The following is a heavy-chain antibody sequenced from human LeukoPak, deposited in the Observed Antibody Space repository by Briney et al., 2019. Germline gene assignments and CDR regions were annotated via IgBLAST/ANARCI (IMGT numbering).Heavy chain of an antibody. Sequence: GGSLRLSCAASGFTFSNAWMSWVRQAPGKGLEWVGRIKSKTDGGTTDYAAPVKGRFTISRDDSKNTLYLQMNSLKTEDTAVYYCTTSCRITIFGVVDENWFDPWGQGTLVTVSS. V-gene: IGHV3-15*01. CDR1: GFTFSNAW. CDR3: TTSCRITIFGVVDENWFDP. D-gene: IGHD3-3*01. J-gene: IGHJ5*02. CDR2: IKSKTDGGTT.